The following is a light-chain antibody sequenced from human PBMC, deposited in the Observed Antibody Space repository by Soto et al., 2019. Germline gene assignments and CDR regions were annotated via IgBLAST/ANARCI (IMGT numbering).Light chain of an antibody. Sequence: DIQMTQSPSTLSGSVGDRVTITCRASQTISSWLAWYQQKPGKAPKLLIYKASTLKSGVPSRFSGSGSGTEFTLTISSLQPDDFATYYCQQYNNYFTFGQGTRLEIK. CDR3: QQYNNYFT. J-gene: IGKJ5*01. V-gene: IGKV1-5*03. CDR1: QTISSW. CDR2: KAS.